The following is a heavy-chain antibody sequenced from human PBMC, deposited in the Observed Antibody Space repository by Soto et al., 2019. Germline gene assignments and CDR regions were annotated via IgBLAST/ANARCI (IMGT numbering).Heavy chain of an antibody. CDR1: GFTFSSYS. V-gene: IGHV3-48*01. J-gene: IGHJ2*01. CDR2: ISSSSSTI. Sequence: EVQLVESGGGLVQPGGSLRLSCAASGFTFSSYSMNWVRQAPGKGLEWVSYISSSSSTIYYADSVKGRFTISRDTAKNSLYLKLNSRRAEDTAVYYCAKTLRGSSWYARCCFDLWGRGTLVTVSS. D-gene: IGHD6-13*01. CDR3: AKTLRGSSWYARCCFDL.